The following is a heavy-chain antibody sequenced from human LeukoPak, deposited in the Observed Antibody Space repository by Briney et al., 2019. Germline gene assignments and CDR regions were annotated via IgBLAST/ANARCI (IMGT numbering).Heavy chain of an antibody. CDR2: IYYSGST. J-gene: IGHJ3*02. CDR3: ARGSIRYFDWLQYKGDNAFDI. CDR1: GGSISSGDYY. D-gene: IGHD3-9*01. Sequence: SQTLSLTCTVSGGSISSGDYYWSWIRQPPGKGLEWIGYIYYSGSTYYNPSLKSRVTISVDTSKNQFSLKLSSVTAADTAVYYCARGSIRYFDWLQYKGDNAFDIWGQGTMVTVSS. V-gene: IGHV4-30-4*01.